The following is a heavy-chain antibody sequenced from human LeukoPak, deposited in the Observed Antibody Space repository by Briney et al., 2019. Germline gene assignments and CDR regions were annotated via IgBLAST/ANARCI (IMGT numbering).Heavy chain of an antibody. CDR1: GFSFSSYW. CDR2: IRQDGSEK. V-gene: IGHV3-7*01. Sequence: PGGSLRLSCVASGFSFSSYWMTWVRQAPGKGLEWVANIRQDGSEKYYVDSVQGRFTICRDNAKNSLFLQMNSLRAEDTAIYYCASGVYYLDYWGQGTLVTVSS. CDR3: ASGVYYLDY. J-gene: IGHJ4*02. D-gene: IGHD3-10*01.